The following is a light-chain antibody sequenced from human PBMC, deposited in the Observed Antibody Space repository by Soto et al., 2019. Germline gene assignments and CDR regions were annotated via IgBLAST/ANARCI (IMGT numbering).Light chain of an antibody. CDR1: ESVASNY. CDR3: QQYNNWPPS. CDR2: GAS. J-gene: IGKJ3*01. V-gene: IGKV3-20*01. Sequence: EIVLTQSPGTLSLSPGERATLSCRASESVASNYLAWYQHKPGQAPRLLFFGASNRATAIPDRFSGSGSGTDFTLTISRVEPEDFAVYYCQQYNNWPPSFGPGTKVDIK.